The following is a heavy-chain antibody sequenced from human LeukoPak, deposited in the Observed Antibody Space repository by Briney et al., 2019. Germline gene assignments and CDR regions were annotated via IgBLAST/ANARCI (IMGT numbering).Heavy chain of an antibody. V-gene: IGHV3-21*04. CDR2: INSNSNYI. CDR1: GFTFSSYS. CDR3: VRGGTSAY. D-gene: IGHD1-7*01. J-gene: IGHJ4*02. Sequence: GGSLRLSCAASGFTFSSYSMNWVRQAPGKGLEWVSSINSNSNYIYYADSVKGRFTISRDNAKNSLYLQMNSLRAEDTAVYYCVRGGTSAYWGQGTLVTVSS.